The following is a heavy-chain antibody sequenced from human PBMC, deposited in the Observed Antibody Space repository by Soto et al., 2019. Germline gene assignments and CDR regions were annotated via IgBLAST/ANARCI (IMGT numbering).Heavy chain of an antibody. D-gene: IGHD5-12*01. J-gene: IGHJ6*02. CDR2: VQHDSSNI. Sequence: QVQLVESGGGVVQPGGSLRLSCAASGFRFSDSSMHWVRQAPGKGLEWVAVVQHDSSNIYYADSVKGRFTVSRDNPKDILDLHMNAMTVEYSAVYHCVRVVGGYGFGNGMDGWGQGTTVTVSS. CDR1: GFRFSDSS. V-gene: IGHV3-30-3*01. CDR3: VRVVGGYGFGNGMDG.